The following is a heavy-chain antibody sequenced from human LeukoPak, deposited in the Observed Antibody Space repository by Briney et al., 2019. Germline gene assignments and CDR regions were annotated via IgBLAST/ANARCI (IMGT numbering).Heavy chain of an antibody. Sequence: SETLSLTCTVSGGSVSSGSYYWSWIRQPPGKGLEWIGYIYYGGSTNYNPSLKSRVTISVDTSKNQFSLKLSSVTAADTAVYYCARASGGVFDPWGQGTLVTVSS. V-gene: IGHV4-61*01. J-gene: IGHJ5*02. D-gene: IGHD2-8*02. CDR2: IYYGGST. CDR1: GGSVSSGSYY. CDR3: ARASGGVFDP.